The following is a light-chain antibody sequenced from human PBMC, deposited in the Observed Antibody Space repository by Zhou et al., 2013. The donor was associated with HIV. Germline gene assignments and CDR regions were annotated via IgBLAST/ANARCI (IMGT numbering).Light chain of an antibody. J-gene: IGKJ5*01. V-gene: IGKV2-28*01. Sequence: DIVMTQSPLSLPVTPGEPASISCRSSQSLLHSNGYKYLDWYVQKPGQSPQLLIYLGSNRASGVPDRFSGSGSGTDFTLTISSVEAEDVGVYYCMQGTHWPPVSFGQGTRLEIK. CDR2: LGS. CDR3: MQGTHWPPVS. CDR1: QSLLHSNGYKY.